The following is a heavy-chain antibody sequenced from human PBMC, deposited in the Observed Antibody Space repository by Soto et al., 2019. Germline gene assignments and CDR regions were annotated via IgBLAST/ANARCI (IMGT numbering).Heavy chain of an antibody. Sequence: QVQLQESGPGLVKPSETLSLTCTVSGGSISSYYWSWIRQPAGKGLAWIGRIYTSGSTNNNPSLKSRVTTTGDTSKIQFALTLSAVTAADTAVDYCAIEKKFRGKGSWFDPWGQGTLVTVSS. CDR3: AIEKKFRGKGSWFDP. J-gene: IGHJ5*02. CDR1: GGSISSYY. V-gene: IGHV4-4*07. D-gene: IGHD3-10*01. CDR2: IYTSGST.